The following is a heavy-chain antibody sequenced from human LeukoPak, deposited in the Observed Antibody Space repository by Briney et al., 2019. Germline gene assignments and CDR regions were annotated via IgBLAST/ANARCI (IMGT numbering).Heavy chain of an antibody. Sequence: SPSETLSLTCTVSGGSISSGGYYWSWIRQPPGKGLEWIGYIYHSGSTYYNPSLKSRVTISVDRSKNQFSLKLSSVTAADTAVYYCARLLIVVVPAAIGTYFDYWGQGTLVTVSS. D-gene: IGHD2-2*02. CDR3: ARLLIVVVPAAIGTYFDY. CDR1: GGSISSGGYY. V-gene: IGHV4-30-2*01. J-gene: IGHJ4*02. CDR2: IYHSGST.